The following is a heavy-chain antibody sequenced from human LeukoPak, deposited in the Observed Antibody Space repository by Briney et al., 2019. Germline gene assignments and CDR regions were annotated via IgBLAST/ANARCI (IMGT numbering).Heavy chain of an antibody. CDR1: GYVFSSFG. CDR3: ARGVRGSQKLDY. V-gene: IGHV1-18*01. Sequence: ASVKISCKASGYVFSSFGVCWVRQAPEQGLEWMGWSGAYIGNTNYAQKFQGRLTMTTDASMSIAYMELRSLRSDDTAVYYCARGVRGSQKLDYWGQGTLVTVSS. D-gene: IGHD1-26*01. CDR2: SGAYIGNT. J-gene: IGHJ4*02.